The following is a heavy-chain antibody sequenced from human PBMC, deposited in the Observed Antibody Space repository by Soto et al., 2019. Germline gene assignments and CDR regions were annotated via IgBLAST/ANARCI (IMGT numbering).Heavy chain of an antibody. Sequence: QVQLVESGGGVVQPGRSLRLSCAASGFTFSSYAMHWVRQAPGKGLEWVAVISYDGSNKYYADSVKGRFTISRDNSKNTLYLQMNSLRAEDTAVYYLARDRIAAAVATYRGQGTLVTVSS. J-gene: IGHJ4*02. V-gene: IGHV3-30-3*01. CDR2: ISYDGSNK. D-gene: IGHD6-13*01. CDR3: ARDRIAAAVATY. CDR1: GFTFSSYA.